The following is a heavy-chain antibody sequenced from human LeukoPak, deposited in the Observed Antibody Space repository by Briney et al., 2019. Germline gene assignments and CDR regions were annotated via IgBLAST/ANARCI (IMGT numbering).Heavy chain of an antibody. CDR1: GFTFDDYG. CDR2: INWNGGST. D-gene: IGHD5-18*01. V-gene: IGHV3-20*04. Sequence: GGSLRLSRAASGFTFDDYGMSWVRQAPGKGLEWVSGINWNGGSTGYADSVKGRFTISRDNAKNSLYLQMNSLRAEDTALYYCARSYSYGSFDYWGQGTLFTVSS. J-gene: IGHJ4*02. CDR3: ARSYSYGSFDY.